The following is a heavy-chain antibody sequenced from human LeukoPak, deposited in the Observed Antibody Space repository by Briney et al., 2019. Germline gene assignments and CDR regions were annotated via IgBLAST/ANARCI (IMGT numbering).Heavy chain of an antibody. V-gene: IGHV4-59*01. J-gene: IGHJ6*02. CDR2: IYYSGSA. CDR1: GGSISSYY. Sequence: SETLSLTCTVSGGSISSYYWSWIRQPPGKGLQWIGYIYYSGSANYNPSLKSRVTISVDTSKNQFSLKLSSVTAADTAVYYCARGAVIAAADEYYYGMDVWGQGTTVTVSS. CDR3: ARGAVIAAADEYYYGMDV. D-gene: IGHD6-13*01.